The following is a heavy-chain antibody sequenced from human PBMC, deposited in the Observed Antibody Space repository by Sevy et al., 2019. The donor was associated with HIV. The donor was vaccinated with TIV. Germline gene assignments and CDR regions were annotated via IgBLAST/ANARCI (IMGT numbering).Heavy chain of an antibody. CDR1: GGSVSSGSYY. D-gene: IGHD3-10*01. CDR3: ARYYGSGSNPPPHFDY. V-gene: IGHV4-61*01. CDR2: IYYSGST. J-gene: IGHJ4*02. Sequence: SETLSLTCTVSGGSVSSGSYYWIWIRQPPGKGLEWIGYIYYSGSTNYNPSLKSRVTISVDTSKNQFSLKLSSVTAADTAVYYCARYYGSGSNPPPHFDYWGQGTLVTVSS.